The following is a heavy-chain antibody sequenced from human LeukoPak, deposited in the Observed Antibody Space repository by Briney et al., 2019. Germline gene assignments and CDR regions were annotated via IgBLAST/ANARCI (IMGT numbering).Heavy chain of an antibody. Sequence: GGSLRLSCAASGFTFSNYNMNWIRQAPGKGLEWVSAISRSSNYIYNADSVKRRFIISRDDAKNLLYLEMNSRRVEDTAVYYCARVGNWNYDYYYYYVDVWGKGTTVTVSS. D-gene: IGHD1-7*01. CDR2: ISRSSNYI. V-gene: IGHV3-21*01. CDR1: GFTFSNYN. J-gene: IGHJ6*03. CDR3: ARVGNWNYDYYYYYVDV.